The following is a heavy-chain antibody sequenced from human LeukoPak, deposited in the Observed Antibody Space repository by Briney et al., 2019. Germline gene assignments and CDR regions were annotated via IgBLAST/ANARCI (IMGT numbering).Heavy chain of an antibody. Sequence: PGGSLRLSCAASGFTFSSSYSMNWVRQAPGKGLEWVAHISLTTTTVSYADPVKGRFTMSRDNAKNSLFLQMNSLRAEDTAVYYCARDGDWAFDYWGQGTLVTVSS. D-gene: IGHD2-21*02. CDR3: ARDGDWAFDY. V-gene: IGHV3-48*01. CDR1: GFTFSSSYS. J-gene: IGHJ4*02. CDR2: ISLTTTTV.